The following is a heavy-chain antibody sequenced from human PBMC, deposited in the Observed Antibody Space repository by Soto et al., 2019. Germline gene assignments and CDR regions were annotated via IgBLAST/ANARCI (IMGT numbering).Heavy chain of an antibody. CDR2: ISGSGATT. Sequence: PGGSLILSCAASGFTFSSYAMTWVRQAPGQGPEWVSGISGSGATTLYADSVKGRFTISRDNSRNTLHLQMNSLRAEDAAVYFCAKNGDFWSWGMDVWGQGTTVTVSS. V-gene: IGHV3-23*01. CDR3: AKNGDFWSWGMDV. D-gene: IGHD3-3*01. CDR1: GFTFSSYA. J-gene: IGHJ6*02.